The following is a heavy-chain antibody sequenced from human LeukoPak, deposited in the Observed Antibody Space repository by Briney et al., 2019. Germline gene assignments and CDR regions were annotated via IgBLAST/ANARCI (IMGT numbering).Heavy chain of an antibody. CDR3: TTDVPTFGGVIVEPFDY. Sequence: GGSLRLSCAASGFTFSNAWMSWVRQAPGKGLEWVGRIKSKTDGGTTDYAAPVKGRFTISRDDSKNTLYLQMNSLKTEDTAVYYCTTDVPTFGGVIVEPFDYWGEGTLVSVSS. CDR1: GFTFSNAW. V-gene: IGHV3-15*01. CDR2: IKSKTDGGTT. D-gene: IGHD3-16*02. J-gene: IGHJ4*02.